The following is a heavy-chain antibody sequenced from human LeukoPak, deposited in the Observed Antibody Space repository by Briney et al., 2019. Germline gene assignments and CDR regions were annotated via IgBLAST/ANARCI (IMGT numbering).Heavy chain of an antibody. Sequence: GGSLRLSCAASGFTFSSYGMHWVRQAPGKGLEWVAVISYDGSNKYYADSVKGRFTISRDNSKNTLYLQMNSLRAEDTAVYYCAKDMISYARINYYYGMDVWGQGTTVTVSS. CDR3: AKDMISYARINYYYGMDV. J-gene: IGHJ6*02. CDR1: GFTFSSYG. V-gene: IGHV3-30*18. D-gene: IGHD1-26*01. CDR2: ISYDGSNK.